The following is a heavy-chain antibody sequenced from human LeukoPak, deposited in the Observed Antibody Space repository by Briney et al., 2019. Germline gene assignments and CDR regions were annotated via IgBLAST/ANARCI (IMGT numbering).Heavy chain of an antibody. V-gene: IGHV3-7*02. D-gene: IGHD5-12*01. CDR2: IKQDGSET. J-gene: IGHJ4*02. Sequence: GGSLRLSCAASEFTFSGYWMSWFRQAPGKGLEWVATIKQDGSETGYVDSVKGRFTISRDNAKNSLYLQMNSLRIEDTAVYYCARAQWRRPDYWGQGTLVTVSS. CDR1: EFTFSGYW. CDR3: ARAQWRRPDY.